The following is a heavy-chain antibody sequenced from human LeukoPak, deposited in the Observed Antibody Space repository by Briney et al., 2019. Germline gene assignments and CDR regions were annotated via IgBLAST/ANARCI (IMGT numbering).Heavy chain of an antibody. J-gene: IGHJ5*02. CDR1: GGSISSYH. D-gene: IGHD2-2*01. CDR2: IYTSGST. Sequence: SETLSLTCSVSGGSISSYHWNWIREPAGKGLEWIGRIYTSGSTNYNPSLKSRVTMSADTSKNQFSLKLSSVTAADTAVYYCAKVGSGQLGYCSTTSCYGSDNWFDPWGQGTLVTVSS. V-gene: IGHV4-4*07. CDR3: AKVGSGQLGYCSTTSCYGSDNWFDP.